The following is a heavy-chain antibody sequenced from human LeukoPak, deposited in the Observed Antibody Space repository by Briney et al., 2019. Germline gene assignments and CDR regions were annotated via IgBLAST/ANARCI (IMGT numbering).Heavy chain of an antibody. J-gene: IGHJ4*02. CDR3: ASFVSDSSGYYYLD. CDR2: IHHSGST. CDR1: GGSFSGNY. Sequence: PSETLSLTCAVYGGSFSGNYWNWIRQPPGKGLEWIGEIHHSGSTNYNPSLKSRVTTSVDTSKNQFSLKLSSVTAADTAVYYCASFVSDSSGYYYLDWGQGTLVTVSS. V-gene: IGHV4-34*01. D-gene: IGHD3-22*01.